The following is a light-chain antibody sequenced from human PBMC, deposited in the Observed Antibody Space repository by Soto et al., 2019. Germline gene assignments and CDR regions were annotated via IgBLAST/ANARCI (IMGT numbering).Light chain of an antibody. CDR2: GAS. V-gene: IGKV1-12*01. CDR3: QQYYNWPRT. J-gene: IGKJ5*01. Sequence: DIQMTQSPPSVSASVGDRFTITCVASQDVGKWLAWYQQKPGKAPTLLIHGASSLQSGVPPRYSGSGYGTDFTLTISSLQPEDCAVYYCQQYYNWPRTFGQGTRLEI. CDR1: QDVGKW.